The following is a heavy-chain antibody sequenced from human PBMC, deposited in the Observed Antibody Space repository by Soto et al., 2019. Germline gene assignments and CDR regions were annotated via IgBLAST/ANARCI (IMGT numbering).Heavy chain of an antibody. CDR3: AREGLRLYVY. CDR2: ISYDGSNK. D-gene: IGHD2-8*01. V-gene: IGHV3-30-3*01. CDR1: GFTFSSYA. J-gene: IGHJ4*02. Sequence: QVQLVESGGGVVQPGRSLRLSCAASGFTFSSYAMHRVRQAPGKGLEWVAVISYDGSNKYYADSVKGRFTISRDNSKNTLYLQMHSLRAEETAVYYCAREGLRLYVYFGQGTLVTLSS.